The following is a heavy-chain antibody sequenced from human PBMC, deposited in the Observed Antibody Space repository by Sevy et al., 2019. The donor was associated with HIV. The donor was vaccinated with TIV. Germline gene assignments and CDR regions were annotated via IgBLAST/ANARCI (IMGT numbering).Heavy chain of an antibody. CDR1: GFTFDEHA. CDR3: AKSKVASVYHYYGLDV. J-gene: IGHJ6*02. CDR2: MRWSGDSV. V-gene: IGHV3-9*01. Sequence: GGCLRLYCKTSGFTFDEHAMHWVRQGPGKGLECVSSMRWSGDSVAYADSVQGRFTISRDNIKSSLSLQMDSLRPEDTAVYFCAKSKVASVYHYYGLDVWGQGTAVTVSS.